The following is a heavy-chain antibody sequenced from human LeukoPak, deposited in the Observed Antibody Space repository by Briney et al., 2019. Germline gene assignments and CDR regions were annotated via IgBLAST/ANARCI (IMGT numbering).Heavy chain of an antibody. CDR1: GFTFSSYA. CDR3: AKVKTPFTFGGVIVSFDY. D-gene: IGHD3-16*02. Sequence: GGSLRLSCAASGFTFSSYAMSWVRQAPGKGLEWVSAISGSGGSTYYADSVKGRFTISRDNSKNTLYLQMNSLRAKDTAVYYCAKVKTPFTFGGVIVSFDYWGQGTLVTVSS. CDR2: ISGSGGST. V-gene: IGHV3-23*01. J-gene: IGHJ4*02.